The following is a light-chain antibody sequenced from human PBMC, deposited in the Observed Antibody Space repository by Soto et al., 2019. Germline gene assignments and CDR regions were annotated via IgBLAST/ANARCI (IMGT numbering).Light chain of an antibody. J-gene: IGLJ1*01. CDR1: SSDVGGYNY. CDR2: DVI. Sequence: QSALTQPASVSVSLGQSITISCTGTSSDVGGYNYISWYQQAPGKAPKLLIYDVINRPSGVSHRFSGSKSGNTASLTISGLQAEDEADYYCSSYSSIGTLYVFGGGTKVTVL. CDR3: SSYSSIGTLYV. V-gene: IGLV2-14*01.